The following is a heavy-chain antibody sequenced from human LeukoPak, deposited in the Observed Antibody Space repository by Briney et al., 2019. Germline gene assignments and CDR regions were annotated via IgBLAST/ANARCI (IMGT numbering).Heavy chain of an antibody. V-gene: IGHV3-23*01. CDR2: ISGSGGST. D-gene: IGHD5-12*01. J-gene: IGHJ4*02. Sequence: GGSLRLSCAASGFTFSSYAMSWVRQAPGKGLEWVSAISGSGGSTYYADSVKGRFTISRDSSKNTLYLQMNSLSAEDTALYYCAKDRSGYDYYGQYYFDYWGQGTPVTVSS. CDR3: AKDRSGYDYYGQYYFDY. CDR1: GFTFSSYA.